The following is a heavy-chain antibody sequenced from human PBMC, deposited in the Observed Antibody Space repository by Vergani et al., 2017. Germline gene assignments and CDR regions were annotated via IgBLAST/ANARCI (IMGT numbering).Heavy chain of an antibody. J-gene: IGHJ4*02. CDR2: INPNSGGT. D-gene: IGHD2-2*01. CDR1: GYTFTGYY. V-gene: IGHV1-2*02. Sequence: QVQLVQSGAEVKKPGASVKVSCKASGYTFTGYYMHWVRQAPGQGLEWMGWINPNSGGTNYAQKFQGRVTMTRDTSISTAYMELSRLRSDDTAVYYCARAPQHYCSSTSCHPLDYWGQGTLVTVSS. CDR3: ARAPQHYCSSTSCHPLDY.